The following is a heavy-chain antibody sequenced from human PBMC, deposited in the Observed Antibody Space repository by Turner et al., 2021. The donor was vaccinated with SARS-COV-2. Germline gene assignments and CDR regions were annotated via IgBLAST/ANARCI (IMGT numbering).Heavy chain of an antibody. CDR3: ARGSGYYGSGSYYNPYYDGMDV. CDR2: IYYSGST. Sequence: QVQLQVSGPGMVQRSQTLSLTCTVSGGCISSAAYYWSWIRQHPGKGLEWIGYIYYSGSTYYNPSLKTRVTISVDTSKNQFSPKLSSVTAADTAVYYCARGSGYYGSGSYYNPYYDGMDVWGQGTTVTVSS. V-gene: IGHV4-31*03. CDR1: GGCISSAAYY. J-gene: IGHJ6*02. D-gene: IGHD3-10*01.